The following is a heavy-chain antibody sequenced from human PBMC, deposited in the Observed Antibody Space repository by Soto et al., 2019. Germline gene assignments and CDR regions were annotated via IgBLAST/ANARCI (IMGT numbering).Heavy chain of an antibody. CDR2: INHSGST. V-gene: IGHV4-34*01. CDR3: ARDKITGLFDY. D-gene: IGHD2-8*02. J-gene: IGHJ4*02. Sequence: PSETLSLTCAVYGGSFSGYYWTWIRQPPGTGLEWIGEINHSGSTNYIPSLKSRVTISVDTSKNQFSLKLTSVTAADTAVYYCARDKITGLFDYWGQGTLVTSPQ. CDR1: GGSFSGYY.